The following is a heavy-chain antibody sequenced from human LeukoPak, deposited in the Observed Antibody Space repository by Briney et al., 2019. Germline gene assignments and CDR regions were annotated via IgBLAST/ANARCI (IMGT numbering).Heavy chain of an antibody. V-gene: IGHV3-23*01. CDR3: AKDFTSWFTGGFDY. J-gene: IGHJ4*02. CDR1: GFSSFA. CDR2: ITGSGSTT. Sequence: GGSLRLSCAASGFSSFAMNWVRQAPGKGLEWVSSITGSGSTTYYTDSVNGRFIISRDISKNTLYLQMNGLRAEDTAVYYCAKDFTSWFTGGFDYWGQGTLVTVSS. D-gene: IGHD3-10*01.